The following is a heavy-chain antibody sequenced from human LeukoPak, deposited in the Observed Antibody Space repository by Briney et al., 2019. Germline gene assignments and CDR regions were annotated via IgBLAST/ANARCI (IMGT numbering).Heavy chain of an antibody. CDR2: IYPGDSDT. CDR3: ARRRYCSGGSCYEFPDY. D-gene: IGHD2-15*01. Sequence: GESLKISCKGSGYSFTSYWIGWARQMPGKGLEWMGIIYPGDSDTRYSPSFQGQVTISADKSISTAYLQWSSLKASDTAMYYCARRRYCSGGSCYEFPDYWGQGTLVTVSS. V-gene: IGHV5-51*01. CDR1: GYSFTSYW. J-gene: IGHJ4*02.